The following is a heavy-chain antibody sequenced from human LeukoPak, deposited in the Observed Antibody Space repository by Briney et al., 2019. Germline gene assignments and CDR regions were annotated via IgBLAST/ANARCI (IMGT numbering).Heavy chain of an antibody. CDR2: INHSGST. V-gene: IGHV4-34*01. D-gene: IGHD3-10*01. CDR3: ARGTYYYGSGSYRSYNWFDP. J-gene: IGHJ5*02. CDR1: GGSFSGYY. Sequence: SETLSLTCAVYGGSFSGYYWSWIRQPPGKGLEWIGEINHSGSTDYNPPLKSRVTISVDTSKNQFSLKLSSVTAADTAVYYCARGTYYYGSGSYRSYNWFDPWGQGTLVTVSS.